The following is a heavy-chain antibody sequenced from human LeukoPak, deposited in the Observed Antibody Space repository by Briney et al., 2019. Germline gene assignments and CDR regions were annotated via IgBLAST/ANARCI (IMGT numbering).Heavy chain of an antibody. CDR1: GYTFTNYG. CDR2: ISGYNGDT. Sequence: GASVKVSCKASGYTFTNYGISWVRQAPGQGLEWMGWISGYNGDTRNPQKLQGRITLTTDTSTSTAYMELRSLRSDDTAVYYCARDSYSSSRYEYWGQGTLVTVSS. J-gene: IGHJ4*02. CDR3: ARDSYSSSRYEY. D-gene: IGHD6-13*01. V-gene: IGHV1-18*01.